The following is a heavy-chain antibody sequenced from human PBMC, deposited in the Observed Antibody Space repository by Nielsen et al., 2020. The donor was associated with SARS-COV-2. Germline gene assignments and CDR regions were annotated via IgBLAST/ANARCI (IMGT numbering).Heavy chain of an antibody. CDR2: IYFSGRT. CDR1: GGSISSGGYY. V-gene: IGHV4-31*03. D-gene: IGHD5-12*01. Sequence: SETLSLTCTVSGGSISSGGYYWSWIRHHPGKGLEWIGYIYFSGRTCYNPSLKSRVTISVDTSKNQFSLSLRSVTAAATAVYYCARESSGYDHYSYGMDVWGQGTTVTVSS. J-gene: IGHJ6*02. CDR3: ARESSGYDHYSYGMDV.